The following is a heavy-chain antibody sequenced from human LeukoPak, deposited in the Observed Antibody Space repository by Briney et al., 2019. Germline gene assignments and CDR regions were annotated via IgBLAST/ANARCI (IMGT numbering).Heavy chain of an antibody. Sequence: PGGSLRLSCAASGATLSDDYMSWFREAPGKGLEWVAYISRSGNTIYYAVSVKGRFTISRDEAENSLFPQMNSLRAEDTAVYYCARQAYDAFDIWGQGTMVTVS. CDR1: GATLSDDY. J-gene: IGHJ3*02. V-gene: IGHV3-11*04. CDR3: ARQAYDAFDI. CDR2: ISRSGNTI.